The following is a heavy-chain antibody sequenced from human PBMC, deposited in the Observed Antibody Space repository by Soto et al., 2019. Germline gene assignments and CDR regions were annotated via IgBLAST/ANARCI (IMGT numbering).Heavy chain of an antibody. J-gene: IGHJ6*01. CDR2: INPDSGRT. CDR1: GDPFTSYD. CDR3: ALSFSQTNIDV. V-gene: IGHV1-2*02. Sequence: GASVKVSCKASGDPFTSYDINWVRQAPGQGLEWMGYINPDSGRTRYAQKFQGTVTMTRDTSITTAYLELRSLKYDDSAIFYCALSFSQTNIDVWGQGTTVTVSS.